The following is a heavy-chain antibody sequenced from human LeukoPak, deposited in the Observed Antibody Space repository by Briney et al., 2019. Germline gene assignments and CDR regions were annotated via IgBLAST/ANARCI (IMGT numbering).Heavy chain of an antibody. CDR3: ARRLSDWFDP. D-gene: IGHD4/OR15-4a*01. Sequence: SETLSLTCDVYGGSFSGYYWSWIRQPPGKGLEWIGEINHSGSTNYNPSLKSRVTISVDTSKNQFSLKLSSVTAADTAVYYCARRLSDWFDPWGQGTLVTVSS. CDR2: INHSGST. J-gene: IGHJ5*02. V-gene: IGHV4-34*01. CDR1: GGSFSGYY.